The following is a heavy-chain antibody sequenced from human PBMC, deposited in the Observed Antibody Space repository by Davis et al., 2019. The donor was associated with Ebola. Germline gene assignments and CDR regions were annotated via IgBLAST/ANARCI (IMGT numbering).Heavy chain of an antibody. CDR2: IMPILGVA. Sequence: SVKVSCKASGYTFTSYGISWVRQAPGQGLEWMGRIMPILGVAVYPQKLQDRVTISADKSTSTVYLELSSLTYEDTALYYCASSDTTSSQWYFDYWGQGTQVTVCS. V-gene: IGHV1-69*04. CDR3: ASSDTTSSQWYFDY. CDR1: GYTFTSYG. J-gene: IGHJ4*02. D-gene: IGHD2-15*01.